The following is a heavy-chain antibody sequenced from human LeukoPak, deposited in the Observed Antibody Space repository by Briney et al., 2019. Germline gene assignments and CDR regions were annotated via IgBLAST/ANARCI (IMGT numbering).Heavy chain of an antibody. J-gene: IGHJ3*02. Sequence: ASVKVSCKVSGYTLTELSMHWVLQAPGKGLEWMGGFDSEDGDTIYAQKFQGRVTMTEDTSTDTAYMELSSLRSEDTAVYYCATESPITMIVVVSRVDAFDIWGQGTMVTVSS. D-gene: IGHD3-22*01. CDR1: GYTLTELS. V-gene: IGHV1-24*01. CDR2: FDSEDGDT. CDR3: ATESPITMIVVVSRVDAFDI.